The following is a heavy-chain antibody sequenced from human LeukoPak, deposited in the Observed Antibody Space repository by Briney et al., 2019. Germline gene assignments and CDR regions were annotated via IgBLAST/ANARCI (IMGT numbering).Heavy chain of an antibody. Sequence: GGSLRLSCAASEFSVSSNYMTWVRQAPGKGLEWVSVIHSDGTTYYADSVRGRFTISTDNFKNPLFLQMNSMGADDTAVYYCVREGTPGRQFFDLWGRGTLVTVSS. V-gene: IGHV3-53*01. CDR1: EFSVSSNY. CDR3: VREGTPGRQFFDL. J-gene: IGHJ2*01. CDR2: IHSDGTT. D-gene: IGHD6-19*01.